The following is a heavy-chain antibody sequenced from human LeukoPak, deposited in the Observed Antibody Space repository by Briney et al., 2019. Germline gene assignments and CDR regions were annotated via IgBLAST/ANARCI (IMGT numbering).Heavy chain of an antibody. CDR3: ARDPGNGGMDV. Sequence: PGGSLRLSCAASGFTFGNHAMHWVRQAPGKGLEWMAVMSYDGRDKYHAESVKGRFTISRDNSKDAQYLQMNSLRTEDTAVYHCARDPGNGGMDVWGQGTTVTVSS. V-gene: IGHV3-30*03. CDR1: GFTFGNHA. J-gene: IGHJ6*02. CDR2: MSYDGRDK. D-gene: IGHD3-16*01.